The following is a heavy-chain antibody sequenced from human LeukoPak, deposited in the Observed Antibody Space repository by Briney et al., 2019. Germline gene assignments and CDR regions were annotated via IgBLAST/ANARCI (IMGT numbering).Heavy chain of an antibody. CDR1: EGPLRSYA. V-gene: IGHV1-69*13. D-gene: IGHD2-2*01. CDR3: ARAKSNAQEYNWFDP. CDR2: IIPIFGTA. J-gene: IGHJ5*02. Sequence: GASVKASCKASEGPLRSYAISWVRQAPEQGLEWLEGIIPIFGTANYAQKFQGRVTITADESTGTAYMELSSLRSEDTAVYYCARAKSNAQEYNWFDPWGQGTLVTVSS.